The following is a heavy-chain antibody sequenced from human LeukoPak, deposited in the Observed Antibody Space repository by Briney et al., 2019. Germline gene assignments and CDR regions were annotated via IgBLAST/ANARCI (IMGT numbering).Heavy chain of an antibody. CDR2: ISYDGSNK. CDR1: GFTFSSYA. CDR3: ARARGARGKDSSGYLY. Sequence: GGSLRLSCAAPGFTFSSYAMHWARQAPGKGLEWVAVISYDGSNKYYADSVKGRFTISRDNSKNTLYLQMNSLRAEDTAVYYCARARGARGKDSSGYLYWGQGTLVTVSS. D-gene: IGHD3-22*01. J-gene: IGHJ4*02. V-gene: IGHV3-30-3*01.